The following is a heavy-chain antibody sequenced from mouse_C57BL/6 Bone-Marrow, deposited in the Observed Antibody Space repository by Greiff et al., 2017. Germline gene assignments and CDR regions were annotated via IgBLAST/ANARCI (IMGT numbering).Heavy chain of an antibody. J-gene: IGHJ3*01. CDR2: IYPGDGDT. V-gene: IGHV1-82*01. CDR1: GYAFSSSW. Sequence: QVQLQQSGPELVKPGASVKISCKASGYAFSSSWMNWVKQRPGKGLEWIGRIYPGDGDTNYNGKFKGKATLTADKSSSTAYMKRSSLTSEDSAVYFCAREVPFAYWGQGTLVTVSA. CDR3: AREVPFAY.